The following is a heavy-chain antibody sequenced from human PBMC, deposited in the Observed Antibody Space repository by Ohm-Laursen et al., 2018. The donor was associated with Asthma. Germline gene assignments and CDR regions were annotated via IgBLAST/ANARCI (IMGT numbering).Heavy chain of an antibody. CDR2: IIPIFGTA. CDR1: GGTFSSYA. D-gene: IGHD4-17*01. Sequence: GSSVKVSCKASGGTFSSYAISWVRQAPGQGLEWMGGIIPIFGTANYAQKFQGRVTITADESTSTAYMELSSLRSEDTAVYYCARAGCGDKYYYYYGMDVWGQGTTVTVSS. CDR3: ARAGCGDKYYYYYGMDV. V-gene: IGHV1-69*01. J-gene: IGHJ6*02.